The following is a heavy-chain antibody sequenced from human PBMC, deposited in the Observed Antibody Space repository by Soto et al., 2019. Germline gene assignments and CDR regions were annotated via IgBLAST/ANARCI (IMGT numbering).Heavy chain of an antibody. CDR1: GFTFSSYG. J-gene: IGHJ4*02. V-gene: IGHV3-30*18. Sequence: GGSLRLSCAASGFTFSSYGMHWVRQAPGKGLEWVAVVSYDGSNKYYADSVKGRFTISRDNSKNTLYLQMNSLRAEATAVYYCAKADQYSSGLGYFDYWGQGTLVTVSS. CDR2: VSYDGSNK. CDR3: AKADQYSSGLGYFDY. D-gene: IGHD6-19*01.